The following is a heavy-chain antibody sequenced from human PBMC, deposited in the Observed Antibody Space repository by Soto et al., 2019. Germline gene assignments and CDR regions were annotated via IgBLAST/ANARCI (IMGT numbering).Heavy chain of an antibody. V-gene: IGHV3-23*01. J-gene: IGHJ5*02. CDR3: VKYTVTEDLGES. CDR1: GFTFSSYA. CDR2: VSRAGTYT. D-gene: IGHD3-16*01. Sequence: EVQLLESGGDVVRPGGSLSLSCAASGFTFSSYAMGWVGQAPGKGLEWVAGVSRAGTYTFYADSVRGRFSISRDNSRDTVDLYMNALRGDDTAVYFCVKYTVTEDLGESWGQGTLVSVSS.